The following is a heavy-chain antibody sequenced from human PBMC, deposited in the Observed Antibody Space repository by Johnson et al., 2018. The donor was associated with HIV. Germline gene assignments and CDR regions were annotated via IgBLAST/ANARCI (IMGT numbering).Heavy chain of an antibody. Sequence: QVQLVESGGGVVQPGRSLRLSCAASGFTFSSYAMHWVRQAPGKGLEWVAVISYDGSNKYYADSVKGRFTISRDNSKNTLYLQMNSLRAEDTAVYYCARVRAGRENAVDIWGQGTMVTVSS. J-gene: IGHJ3*02. CDR2: ISYDGSNK. CDR3: ARVRAGRENAVDI. CDR1: GFTFSSYA. V-gene: IGHV3-30-3*01. D-gene: IGHD1-26*01.